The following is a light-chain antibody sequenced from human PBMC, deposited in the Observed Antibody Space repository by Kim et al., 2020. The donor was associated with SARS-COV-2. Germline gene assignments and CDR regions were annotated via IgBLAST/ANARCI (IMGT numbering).Light chain of an antibody. CDR3: SSYTSSRTVI. J-gene: IGLJ2*01. Sequence: QSALTQPASVSGSPGQSITISCSGSKADIGDYNYVSWYQLHPGKAPKLMIYDVSNRPSGVSNRFSGSKSGNTASLTISGLQTDDEADYYCSSYTSSRTVIFGGGTQLTVL. CDR1: KADIGDYNY. CDR2: DVS. V-gene: IGLV2-14*03.